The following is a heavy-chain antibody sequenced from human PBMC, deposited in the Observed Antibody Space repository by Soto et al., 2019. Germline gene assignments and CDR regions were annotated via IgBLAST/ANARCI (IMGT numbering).Heavy chain of an antibody. V-gene: IGHV4-34*01. CDR3: ARSSLYYYYGMDA. CDR2: INHSGST. J-gene: IGHJ6*02. CDR1: GGSFSGYY. Sequence: SETLSLTCAVYGGSFSGYYWSWIRQPPGKGLEWIGEINHSGSTNYNPSLKSRVTISVDTSKNQFSLKLSSVTAADTAVYYCARSSLYYYYGMDAWGQGTTVTVSS. D-gene: IGHD6-6*01.